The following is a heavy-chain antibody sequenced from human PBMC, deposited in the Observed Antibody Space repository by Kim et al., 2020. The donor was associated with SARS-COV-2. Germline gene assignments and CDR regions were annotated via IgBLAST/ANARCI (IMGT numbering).Heavy chain of an antibody. D-gene: IGHD3-22*01. V-gene: IGHV3-74*01. CDR3: ARGPYYYDSSGYYPY. Sequence: GGSLRLSCAASGFTFSSYWMHWVRQAPGKGLVWVSRINSDGSSTSYADSVKGRFTISRDNAKNTLYLQMNSLRAEDTAVYYCARGPYYYDSSGYYPYWGQGTLVTVSS. CDR1: GFTFSSYW. J-gene: IGHJ4*02. CDR2: INSDGSST.